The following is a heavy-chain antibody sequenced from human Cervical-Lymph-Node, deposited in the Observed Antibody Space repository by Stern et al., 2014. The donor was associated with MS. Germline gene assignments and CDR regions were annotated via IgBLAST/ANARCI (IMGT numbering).Heavy chain of an antibody. CDR3: AHRDDWQLDFAY. D-gene: IGHD6-6*01. J-gene: IGHJ4*02. CDR2: IYWDDDT. Sequence: QVTLKESGPTLVIPTQTLTLTCTFSGFSLTTNGVAVGRIRQPPGKAPEWLALIYWDDDTRYSPSLKSRLTITKDTSKNQVLLTMTNVEPVDTATYYCAHRDDWQLDFAYWGQGILVTVSS. CDR1: GFSLTTNGVA. V-gene: IGHV2-5*02.